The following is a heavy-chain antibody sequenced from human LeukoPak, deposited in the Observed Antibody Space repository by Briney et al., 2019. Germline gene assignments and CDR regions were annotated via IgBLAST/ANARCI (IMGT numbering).Heavy chain of an antibody. CDR1: GGSISSGDYY. CDR2: IYYSGGT. Sequence: SQTLSLTCTVSGGSISSGDYYWSWIRQPPGKGLEWIGYIYYSGGTYYDPSLKSRVTMSVDTSKNQFSLRLTSVTAADTAVYYCARARYTGSYSLFDYWGQGTLVTVSS. D-gene: IGHD1-26*01. CDR3: ARARYTGSYSLFDY. J-gene: IGHJ4*02. V-gene: IGHV4-30-4*01.